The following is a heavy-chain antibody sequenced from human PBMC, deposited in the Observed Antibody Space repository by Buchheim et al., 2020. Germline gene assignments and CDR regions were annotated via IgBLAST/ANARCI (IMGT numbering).Heavy chain of an antibody. D-gene: IGHD6-13*01. CDR1: GFTVSSNY. CDR3: ARDNTGSSWPDPPYYYGMDV. CDR2: IYSGGST. V-gene: IGHV3-66*01. Sequence: EVQLVESGGGLVQPGGSLRLSCAASGFTVSSNYMSWVRQAPGKGLEWVSVIYSGGSTYYADSVKGRFTISRDNSKNTLYLQMNSLRAEDTAVYYCARDNTGSSWPDPPYYYGMDVWGQGTT. J-gene: IGHJ6*02.